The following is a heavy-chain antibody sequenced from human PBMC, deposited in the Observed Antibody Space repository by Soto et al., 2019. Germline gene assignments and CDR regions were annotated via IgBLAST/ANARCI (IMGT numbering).Heavy chain of an antibody. CDR1: GFTFSSYA. D-gene: IGHD3-9*01. CDR2: ISGSGGST. Sequence: QPGGSLRLSCAASGFTFSSYAMSWVRQAPGKGLEWVSAISGSGGSTYYADSVKGRFTISRDNSKNTLYLQMNSLRAEDTAVYYCAKDGGILTGYEYYFDYWGQGTLVTVSS. V-gene: IGHV3-23*01. J-gene: IGHJ4*02. CDR3: AKDGGILTGYEYYFDY.